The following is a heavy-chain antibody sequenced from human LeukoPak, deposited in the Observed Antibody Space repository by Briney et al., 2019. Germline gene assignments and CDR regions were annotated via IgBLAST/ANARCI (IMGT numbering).Heavy chain of an antibody. CDR3: AGYYYDSSGYYSRWAFFDY. V-gene: IGHV3-66*01. J-gene: IGHJ4*02. CDR1: GFTVSSNY. Sequence: GGSLRLSCVASGFTVSSNYMSWVRQAPGKGLEWVSVIYSGGSTYYADSVKGRFTISRDNSKNTLYLQMNSLRAEDTAVYYCAGYYYDSSGYYSRWAFFDYWGQGTLVTVSS. D-gene: IGHD3-22*01. CDR2: IYSGGST.